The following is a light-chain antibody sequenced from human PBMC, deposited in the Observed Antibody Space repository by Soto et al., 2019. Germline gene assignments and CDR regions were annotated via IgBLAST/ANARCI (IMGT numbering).Light chain of an antibody. J-gene: IGLJ2*01. CDR1: KLGDKY. V-gene: IGLV3-1*01. Sequence: SSELTQPPSVSVSPGQTASITCSGDKLGDKYACWYQQKPGQSPMLVIYQDSKRPSGIPERFSGSNSGNTATLTISGTQAMDEADYYCQAWDSRTVVFGGGTKLTVL. CDR3: QAWDSRTVV. CDR2: QDS.